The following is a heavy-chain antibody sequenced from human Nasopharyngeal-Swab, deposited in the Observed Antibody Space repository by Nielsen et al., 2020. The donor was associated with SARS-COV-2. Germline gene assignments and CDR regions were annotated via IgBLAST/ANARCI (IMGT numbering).Heavy chain of an antibody. D-gene: IGHD3-3*01. Sequence: GGSLRLSCVASGLTFSDYYMSWIRQAPGKGLEWVSYMSNSGSTIYYADSVKGRFTISRDNAKNSLYLQMNSLRVEDMAFYYCAKATNARYDFWSGSFDYWGQGTLVTVSS. CDR1: GLTFSDYY. CDR2: MSNSGSTI. J-gene: IGHJ4*02. V-gene: IGHV3-11*01. CDR3: AKATNARYDFWSGSFDY.